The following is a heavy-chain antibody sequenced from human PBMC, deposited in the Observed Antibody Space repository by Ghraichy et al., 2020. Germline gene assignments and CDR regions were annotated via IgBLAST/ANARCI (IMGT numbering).Heavy chain of an antibody. CDR2: ISGSGDNT. Sequence: GESLNISCAASGFTFSSYAMNWVRQAPGKGLEWVSVISGSGDNTYYADSVKGRFTISRDNSKNTLYLHMNSLRAEDTAIYYCAKQYSSSCYSYIASWGQGTLVTFSS. V-gene: IGHV3-23*01. CDR1: GFTFSSYA. CDR3: AKQYSSSCYSYIAS. J-gene: IGHJ4*02. D-gene: IGHD6-19*01.